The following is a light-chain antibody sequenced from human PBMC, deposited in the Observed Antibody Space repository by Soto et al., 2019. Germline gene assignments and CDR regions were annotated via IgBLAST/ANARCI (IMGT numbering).Light chain of an antibody. CDR2: DAS. J-gene: IGKJ5*01. CDR1: QIVSNNY. CDR3: QQRSNWPPIT. V-gene: IGKV3-11*01. Sequence: EIVLTQSPGTLSLSPGERSTLSCRASQIVSNNYLAWYQQKPGQAPRLLIYDASNRATGIPARFSGSGSGTDFTLTIRSLEPEDFAVYYCQQRSNWPPITFGQGTQLEIK.